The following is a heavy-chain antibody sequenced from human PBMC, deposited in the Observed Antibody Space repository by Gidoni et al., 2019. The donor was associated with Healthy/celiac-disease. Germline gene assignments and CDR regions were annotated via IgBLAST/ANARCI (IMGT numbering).Heavy chain of an antibody. CDR1: GGSFSGYY. CDR2: INHSGST. Sequence: QVQLQQWGAGLLKPSETLSLTCAVYGGSFSGYYGSWIRQPPGKGLEWIGEINHSGSTNYNPSLKSRVTISIDTSKNQFSLKLNSVTAADTAVYYCARGVSGSGSGGYWGQGTLVTVSS. J-gene: IGHJ4*02. CDR3: ARGVSGSGSGGY. V-gene: IGHV4-34*01. D-gene: IGHD3-10*01.